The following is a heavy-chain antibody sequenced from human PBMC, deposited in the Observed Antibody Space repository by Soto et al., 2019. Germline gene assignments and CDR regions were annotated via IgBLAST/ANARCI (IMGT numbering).Heavy chain of an antibody. J-gene: IGHJ6*02. CDR1: GGSISSGDYY. Sequence: PSETLSVTCTVSGGSISSGDYYWSWIRQPPGKGLEWIGYIYYSGSTYYNPSLKSRVTISVDTSKNQFSLKLSSVTAADTAVYYCARGSHCTNGVCYYRYYYYGMDVWGQGPTVTVSS. CDR3: ARGSHCTNGVCYYRYYYYGMDV. V-gene: IGHV4-30-4*01. CDR2: IYYSGST. D-gene: IGHD2-8*01.